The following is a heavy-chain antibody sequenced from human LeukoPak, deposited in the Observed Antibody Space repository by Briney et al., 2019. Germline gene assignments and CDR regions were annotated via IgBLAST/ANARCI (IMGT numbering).Heavy chain of an antibody. CDR1: GYTFTSYG. J-gene: IGHJ5*02. CDR3: ARSYSSGSTSRWDPTGTWFDP. Sequence: ASVKVSCKASGYTFTSYGISWVRQAAGQGLEWMGWISAYNGNTNYAQKLQGRVTMTTDTSTSTDYMELRSLRSDDSAVYYCARSYSSGSTSRWDPTGTWFDPWGQGTLVTVSS. V-gene: IGHV1-18*01. D-gene: IGHD2-2*01. CDR2: ISAYNGNT.